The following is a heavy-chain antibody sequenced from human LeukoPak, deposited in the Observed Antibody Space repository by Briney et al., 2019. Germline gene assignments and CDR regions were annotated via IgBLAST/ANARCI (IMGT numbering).Heavy chain of an antibody. CDR3: AKEFNYFDY. Sequence: GGSLRLSCAASGFTFSDYGMSWVRQVPGKGLEWVAGISGSGGSTYYAESVKGRCTISRDNSKNTLFLQMSSLRAEDTAVYYCAKEFNYFDYWGQGTLVTVSS. V-gene: IGHV3-23*01. J-gene: IGHJ4*02. CDR2: ISGSGGST. CDR1: GFTFSDYG.